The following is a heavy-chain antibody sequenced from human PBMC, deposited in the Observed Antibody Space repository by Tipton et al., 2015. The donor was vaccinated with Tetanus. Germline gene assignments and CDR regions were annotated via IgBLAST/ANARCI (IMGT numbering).Heavy chain of an antibody. J-gene: IGHJ4*02. Sequence: TLSLTCAVSGGSIRSSNWWSWVRQTPGKGLEWIGEIYHSGTTNYNPSLKSRVTMSVDNSKNQFSLKLSSVTAADTAVYYCARGTGDYWGQGTLVTVSS. V-gene: IGHV4-4*02. D-gene: IGHD1-14*01. CDR3: ARGTGDY. CDR1: GGSIRSSNW. CDR2: IYHSGTT.